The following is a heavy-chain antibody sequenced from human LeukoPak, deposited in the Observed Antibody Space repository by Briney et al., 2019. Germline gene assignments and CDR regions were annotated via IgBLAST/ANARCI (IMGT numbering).Heavy chain of an antibody. CDR2: IYLRDGST. Sequence: ASVKVSCKASGYTFTSNYIHWVRQAPGQGLEWMGMIYLRDGSTSYAQKFQGRVTVTRDTSTSTVRMELSGLRSEDTAVYYCAREQEGFDYWGQGTLVTVSS. CDR1: GYTFTSNY. CDR3: AREQEGFDY. J-gene: IGHJ4*02. V-gene: IGHV1-46*01.